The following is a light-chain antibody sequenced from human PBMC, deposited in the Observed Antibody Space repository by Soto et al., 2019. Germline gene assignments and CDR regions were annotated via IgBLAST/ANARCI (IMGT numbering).Light chain of an antibody. CDR3: AAWDDGLSGWV. CDR2: RNN. J-gene: IGLJ3*02. V-gene: IGLV1-47*01. CDR1: SSNIGSNY. Sequence: QSVLTQPPSASGTPGQRVTISCSGSSSNIGSNYVYWYQQLPGTAPKLLIYRNNQRSSGVPDRFSGSKSGTSASLAISGLRSEDEADYYCAAWDDGLSGWVFGGGTKLTVL.